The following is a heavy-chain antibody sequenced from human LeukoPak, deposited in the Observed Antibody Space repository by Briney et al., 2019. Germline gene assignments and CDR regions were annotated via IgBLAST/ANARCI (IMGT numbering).Heavy chain of an antibody. CDR1: GFTFNSYS. J-gene: IGHJ4*02. CDR3: ARDLDRAVAPWGSFDS. CDR2: MSYHGGNE. D-gene: IGHD3-16*01. Sequence: QSGGSLRLSCAASGFTFNSYSMNWVRQAPGKGLEWVAVMSYHGGNEYYADSVKGRFTISRDNSKNTLYLDMTSLRTEDTALYYCARDLDRAVAPWGSFDSWGQGTLVTVSS. V-gene: IGHV3-30*03.